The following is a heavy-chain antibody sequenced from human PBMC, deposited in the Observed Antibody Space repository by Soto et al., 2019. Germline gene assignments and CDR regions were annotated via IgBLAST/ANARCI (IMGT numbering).Heavy chain of an antibody. V-gene: IGHV3-74*01. CDR2: INSGGGTT. Sequence: GGSLRLSCAASGFTFSTYWMHWFRQAPGKGLVWVSRINSGGGTTTYADSEKGRFTISRDNAKNTLYLQMNGLRAEDTAVYYCARWCSYDNFYYFDYWGQGTLVTVSS. D-gene: IGHD3-22*01. CDR3: ARWCSYDNFYYFDY. CDR1: GFTFSTYW. J-gene: IGHJ4*02.